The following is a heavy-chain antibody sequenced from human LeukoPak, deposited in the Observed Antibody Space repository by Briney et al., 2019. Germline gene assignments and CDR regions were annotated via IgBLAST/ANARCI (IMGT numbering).Heavy chain of an antibody. CDR2: INIYHDKT. D-gene: IGHD3-10*01. CDR3: ARTLYYHGSGTYDPALLEY. J-gene: IGHJ4*02. V-gene: IGHV1-18*01. Sequence: ASVKVSCKTSGYTFSSYGISWVRQAPGQGLEWMGWINIYHDKTNYTQKFQGRVTMTTDTSTRTAYMELRSLRSDDTAVYYCARTLYYHGSGTYDPALLEYWGQGTLVTVSS. CDR1: GYTFSSYG.